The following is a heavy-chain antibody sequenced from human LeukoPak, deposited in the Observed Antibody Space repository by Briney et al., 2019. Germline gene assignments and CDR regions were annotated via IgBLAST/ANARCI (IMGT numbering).Heavy chain of an antibody. CDR1: GFTFSSYW. CDR3: ARQLGNWYFDL. J-gene: IGHJ2*01. V-gene: IGHV3-74*03. CDR2: MSTDGSST. D-gene: IGHD6-13*01. Sequence: GGSLRLSCGASGFTFSSYWMHWVRQAPGKGLVWVSSMSTDGSSTTYAESVRGRFTISRDNAKNTLYLQMNSLRAEDTAVYYCARQLGNWYFDLWGRGTLVTVSS.